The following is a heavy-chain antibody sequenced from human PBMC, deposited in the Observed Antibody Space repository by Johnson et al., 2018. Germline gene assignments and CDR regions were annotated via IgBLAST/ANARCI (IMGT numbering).Heavy chain of an antibody. CDR2: IWKDGNHK. CDR3: AKDALLWFGELPNYFDH. Sequence: QVQLVQSGGGVVQPGRSLRLSCAASGFMFSSYGMHWVRQAPGKGLEWVAVIWKDGNHKFYADSVKGRFTFSRDNSKNTLYLQMNSLRAEDTAIYYCAKDALLWFGELPNYFDHWGLGTLVTVSS. D-gene: IGHD3-10*01. CDR1: GFMFSSYG. J-gene: IGHJ4*02. V-gene: IGHV3-33*06.